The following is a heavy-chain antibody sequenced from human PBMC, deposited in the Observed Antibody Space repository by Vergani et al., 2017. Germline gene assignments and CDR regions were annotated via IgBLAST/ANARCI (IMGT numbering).Heavy chain of an antibody. CDR1: GGSLSSYY. V-gene: IGHV4-59*01. CDR2: IYYSGST. J-gene: IGHJ6*02. Sequence: QVQLPESGPGLVKPSETLSLTCTVSGGSLSSYYWSWIRQPPGKGLEWIGYIYYSGSTNYNPSLKSRVTISVDTSKNQFSLKLSSVTAADTAVYYCAIRELGYCTNGVCYTDPSTVYYYGMDVWGQGTTVTVSS. CDR3: AIRELGYCTNGVCYTDPSTVYYYGMDV. D-gene: IGHD2-8*01.